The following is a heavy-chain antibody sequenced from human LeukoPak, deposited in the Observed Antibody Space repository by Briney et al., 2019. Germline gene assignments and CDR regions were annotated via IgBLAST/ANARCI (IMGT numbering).Heavy chain of an antibody. Sequence: SETLSLTCAVSGVPFSNYYWSWVRQSPRQGLEWIGEINHSGYTNYNPSLKSRVTMSIDTSKNQFSLKLTSVTATDAGVYYCTRAVAGHPDWGQGTLVTVSS. CDR2: INHSGYT. J-gene: IGHJ4*02. D-gene: IGHD6-19*01. CDR3: TRAVAGHPD. CDR1: GVPFSNYY. V-gene: IGHV4-34*01.